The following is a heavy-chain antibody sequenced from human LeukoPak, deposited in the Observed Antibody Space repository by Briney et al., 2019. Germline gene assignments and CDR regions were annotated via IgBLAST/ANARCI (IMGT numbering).Heavy chain of an antibody. CDR1: GFTFSSYG. J-gene: IGHJ4*02. CDR3: AKTGPYYFDY. Sequence: GGSLRLSCAASGFTFSSYGMSWVRQAPGKGLEWVSSITGSGTNTYDADSVKGRFTIPRDNSKNTHFLQMNSLRAEDTAVYYCAKTGPYYFDYWGQGILVTVSS. V-gene: IGHV3-23*01. D-gene: IGHD7-27*01. CDR2: ITGSGTNT.